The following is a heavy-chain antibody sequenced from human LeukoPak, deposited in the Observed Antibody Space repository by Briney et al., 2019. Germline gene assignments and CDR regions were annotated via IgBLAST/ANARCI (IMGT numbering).Heavy chain of an antibody. CDR2: ISSDGSDT. D-gene: IGHD1-14*01. Sequence: GGSLRLSCVASGFSFSSYWMHWVRQDPGKGLMWVARISSDGSDTKYGDSVKGRLTISRDNAKNTLYLQMNSLRAEDTAVYYCARDQTQTGPTTVDHWGQGTQVTVSS. CDR3: ARDQTQTGPTTVDH. V-gene: IGHV3-74*01. CDR1: GFSFSSYW. J-gene: IGHJ4*02.